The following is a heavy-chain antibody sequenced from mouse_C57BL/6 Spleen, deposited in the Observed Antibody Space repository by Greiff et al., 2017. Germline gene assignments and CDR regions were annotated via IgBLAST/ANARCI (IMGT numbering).Heavy chain of an antibody. V-gene: IGHV1-82*01. CDR2: IYSGDGDT. D-gene: IGHD1-1*01. CDR1: GYAFSSPR. CDR3: ARAPPYYYGGSDWWFDV. Sequence: QVQLKQSGPELVKPGASVKISCKASGYAFSSPRMNRVKQRPGKGLEWIGRIYSGDGDTNYNGKFKGKATLTADKSSSTDYMPRSSLTSEDSAVYYCARAPPYYYGGSDWWFDVWGTGTTVTVSA. J-gene: IGHJ1*03.